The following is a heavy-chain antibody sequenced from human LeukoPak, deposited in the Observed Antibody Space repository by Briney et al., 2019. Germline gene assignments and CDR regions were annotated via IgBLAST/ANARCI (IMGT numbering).Heavy chain of an antibody. J-gene: IGHJ4*02. CDR3: ARGSNYYYDVTADYPRY. CDR2: INPSGGTT. CDR1: GYTFTTYY. D-gene: IGHD3-22*01. Sequence: ASVKLSCKTSGYTFTTYYIHWVRQAPGQGLEWLGIINPSGGTTTYAQKFQGRVTMTRDTSTSTVYMELNTLRSEDTAMYYCARGSNYYYDVTADYPRYWGQGTLVTVSS. V-gene: IGHV1-46*01.